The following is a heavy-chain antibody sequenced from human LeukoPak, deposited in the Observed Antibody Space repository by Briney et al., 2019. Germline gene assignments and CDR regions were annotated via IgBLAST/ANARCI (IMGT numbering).Heavy chain of an antibody. D-gene: IGHD3-10*01. CDR1: GYSISSGYY. Sequence: SETLSLTCTVSGYSISSGYYWGWIRQPPGKGLEWIGSIYHSGSTYYNPTLKSRVTISVDTSKNPFSLKLSSVTAADTAVYYGARSRHLLWPNNWFDPWGQGTLVTVSS. CDR2: IYHSGST. V-gene: IGHV4-38-2*02. J-gene: IGHJ5*02. CDR3: ARSRHLLWPNNWFDP.